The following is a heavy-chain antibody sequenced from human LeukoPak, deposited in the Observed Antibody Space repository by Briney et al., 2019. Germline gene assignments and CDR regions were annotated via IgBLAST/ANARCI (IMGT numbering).Heavy chain of an antibody. J-gene: IGHJ4*02. CDR2: ISWNSGSM. CDR1: GFTFDDYA. D-gene: IGHD2/OR15-2a*01. CDR3: VSFYETY. V-gene: IGHV3-9*01. Sequence: SLRLSRAASGFTFDDYAMHWVRQAPGKGLEWVSGISWNSGSMDYADSVKGRFTISKDNAKNTVYLQMNSLRAEDTAVYYCVSFYETYWGRGTLVTVSS.